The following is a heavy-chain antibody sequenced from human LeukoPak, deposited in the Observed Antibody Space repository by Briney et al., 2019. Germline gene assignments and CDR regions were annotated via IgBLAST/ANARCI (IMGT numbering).Heavy chain of an antibody. CDR3: ARGLPTYYYGMDV. D-gene: IGHD2-21*02. Sequence: PGGSLRLSCAASGFTFSSYAMHWVRQAPGKGLEWVAVISYDGSNKYYADSVKGRFTISRDNSKNTLYPQMNSLRAEDTAVYYCARGLPTYYYGMDVWGQGTTVTVSS. CDR2: ISYDGSNK. V-gene: IGHV3-30-3*01. CDR1: GFTFSSYA. J-gene: IGHJ6*02.